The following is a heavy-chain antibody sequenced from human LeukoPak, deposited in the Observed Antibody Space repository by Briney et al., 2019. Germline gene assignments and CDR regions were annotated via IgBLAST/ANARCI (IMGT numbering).Heavy chain of an antibody. V-gene: IGHV4-39*01. Sequence: SETLSLTCTVSGGSISSSSYYWGWIRQPPGKGLEWIGSIYYSGSTYYNPSLKGRVTISVDTSKNQFSLKLSSVTAADTAVYYCARNYYDSSGYYYGGFWFDPWGQGTLVTVSS. CDR2: IYYSGST. J-gene: IGHJ5*02. CDR3: ARNYYDSSGYYYGGFWFDP. CDR1: GGSISSSSYY. D-gene: IGHD3-22*01.